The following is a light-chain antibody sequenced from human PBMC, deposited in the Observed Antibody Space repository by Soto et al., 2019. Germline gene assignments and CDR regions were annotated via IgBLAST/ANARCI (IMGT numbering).Light chain of an antibody. J-gene: IGKJ5*01. CDR3: QQPISFPIT. CDR1: QGISSS. Sequence: DIQMTQSPSSVSASVGDRVTIIFQASQGISSSLAWYQQKPGKAPKLLISAASSLQSGVPSRFSGSGSGTDFTLTIRSLQPEDFATYYCQQPISFPITFGQGTRWRL. V-gene: IGKV1-12*01. CDR2: AAS.